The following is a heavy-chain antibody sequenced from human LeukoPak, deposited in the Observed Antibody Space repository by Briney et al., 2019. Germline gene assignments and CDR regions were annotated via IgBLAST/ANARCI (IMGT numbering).Heavy chain of an antibody. CDR3: ARDERLLSFLK. CDR1: GFIFSNYG. CDR2: IRYDGSYT. V-gene: IGHV3-30*02. D-gene: IGHD3-3*01. J-gene: IGHJ4*02. Sequence: GGSLRLSCAASGFIFSNYGIHWVRQAPGKGLEWAAFIRYDGSYTYYADSVKGRFTISRDNSKNTLYLQMNSLRAEDTAIYYCARDERLLSFLKWGQGTLVTVSS.